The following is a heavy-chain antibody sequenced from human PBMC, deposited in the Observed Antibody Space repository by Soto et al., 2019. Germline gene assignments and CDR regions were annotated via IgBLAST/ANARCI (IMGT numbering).Heavy chain of an antibody. CDR2: IYYSGSA. V-gene: IGHV4-31*03. CDR3: ARETVTYGYFET. Sequence: QVQLQESGPGLVKPSQTLSLTCTVSGASVSRGGYFWSWIRQHPGEGLEWLGYIYYSGSAYYNPSLKSRVTIAVDTSKNYFSLKLSSVTAADTAVYYCARETVTYGYFETWGQGTLVTVSS. J-gene: IGHJ4*02. D-gene: IGHD2-21*01. CDR1: GASVSRGGYF.